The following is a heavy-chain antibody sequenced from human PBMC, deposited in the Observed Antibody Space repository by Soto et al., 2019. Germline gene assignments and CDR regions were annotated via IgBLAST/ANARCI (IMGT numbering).Heavy chain of an antibody. V-gene: IGHV4-31*03. CDR1: GGSISSGGYY. CDR3: ARVTGGYYSDSSGYGRSYYFDY. D-gene: IGHD3-22*01. CDR2: IYYSGST. J-gene: IGHJ4*02. Sequence: SETLSLTCTVSGGSISSGGYYWSWIRQHPGKGLEWIGYIYYSGSTYYNPSLKSRVTISVDTSKNQFSLKLSSVTAADTAVYYCARVTGGYYSDSSGYGRSYYFDYWGQGTLVTVSS.